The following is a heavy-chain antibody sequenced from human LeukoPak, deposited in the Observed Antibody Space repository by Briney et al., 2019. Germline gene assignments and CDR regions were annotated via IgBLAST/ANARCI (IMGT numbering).Heavy chain of an antibody. CDR3: ARDSGQQLLNY. V-gene: IGHV4-59*01. D-gene: IGHD6-13*01. CDR1: GGSISSYY. J-gene: IGHJ4*02. CDR2: IYYSGST. Sequence: PSETLSLTCTVSGGSISSYYWSWTRQPPGKGLEWIGYIYYSGSTNYNPSLKSRVTISVDTSKNQFSLKLSSVTAADTAVYYCARDSGQQLLNYWGQGTLVTVSS.